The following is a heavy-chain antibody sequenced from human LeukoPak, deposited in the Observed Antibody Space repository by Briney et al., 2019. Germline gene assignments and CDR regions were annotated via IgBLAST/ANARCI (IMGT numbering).Heavy chain of an antibody. D-gene: IGHD2-2*01. CDR3: ARPYCTSTSCAHFDY. Sequence: GESLKISCKGSEYRFTSYWIGWVRQMPGKGLEWMGIIYPGDSDTSYSPSFQGQVTISADKSISTAYLQWSSLKASDTAMYYCARPYCTSTSCAHFDYWGQGTLVTVSS. CDR1: EYRFTSYW. V-gene: IGHV5-51*01. J-gene: IGHJ4*02. CDR2: IYPGDSDT.